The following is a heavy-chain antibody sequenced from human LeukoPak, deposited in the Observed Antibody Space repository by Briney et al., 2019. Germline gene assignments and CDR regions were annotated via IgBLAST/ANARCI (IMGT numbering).Heavy chain of an antibody. J-gene: IGHJ3*02. CDR2: INHSGST. CDR3: ARRPFGNGRRFTIFGVVTIYDAFDI. CDR1: GGSFSGYY. D-gene: IGHD3-3*01. Sequence: SETLSLTCAVYGGSFSGYYWSWIRQPPGKGLEWIGEINHSGSTNYNPSLKSRVTISVDTSKNQFSLKLSSVTAADTAVYYCARRPFGNGRRFTIFGVVTIYDAFDIWGQGTMATVSS. V-gene: IGHV4-34*01.